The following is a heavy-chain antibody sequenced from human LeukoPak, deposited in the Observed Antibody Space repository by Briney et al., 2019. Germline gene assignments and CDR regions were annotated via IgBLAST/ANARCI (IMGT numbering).Heavy chain of an antibody. Sequence: SVKVSCKASGGTFSSYAISWVRQAPGQGLEWMGRIIPIFGTANYAQKFQGRVTITTDESTSTAYMELSRLRSEDTAVYYCARAGYYGSGSYYNVLSDAFDIWGQGTMVTVSS. CDR3: ARAGYYGSGSYYNVLSDAFDI. CDR1: GGTFSSYA. V-gene: IGHV1-69*05. CDR2: IIPIFGTA. J-gene: IGHJ3*02. D-gene: IGHD3-10*01.